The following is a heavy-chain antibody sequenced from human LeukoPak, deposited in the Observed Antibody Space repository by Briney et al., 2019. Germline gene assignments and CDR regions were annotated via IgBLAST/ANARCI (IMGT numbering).Heavy chain of an antibody. CDR1: GGSISSYY. CDR2: IYYSGST. Sequence: PSETLSLTCTVSGGSISSYYWSWIRQPPGKGLEWIGYIYYSGSTNYNPSLKSRVTISVDTSKNQFSLKLSSVTAADTAVYYCARAGTGGVWGSYRYTLHFDYWGQGTLVTVSS. D-gene: IGHD3-16*02. J-gene: IGHJ4*02. V-gene: IGHV4-59*01. CDR3: ARAGTGGVWGSYRYTLHFDY.